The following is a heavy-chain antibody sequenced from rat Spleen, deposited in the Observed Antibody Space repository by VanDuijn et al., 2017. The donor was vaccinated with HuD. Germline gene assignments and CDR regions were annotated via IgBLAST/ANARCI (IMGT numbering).Heavy chain of an antibody. V-gene: IGHV5-25*01. CDR1: GFTFSNYF. CDR2: ITNSGGSS. Sequence: EVQLVESGGGLVQPGRSLKLSCAASGFTFSNYFMSWVRQAPTQGLEWVASITNSGGSSFFRDSVKCRFTISRDTAKSTIYLQMDSLRSEDTATYYCARHGYDGSYYYWDYWGQGVMVTVSS. CDR3: ARHGYDGSYYYWDY. J-gene: IGHJ2*01. D-gene: IGHD1-12*02.